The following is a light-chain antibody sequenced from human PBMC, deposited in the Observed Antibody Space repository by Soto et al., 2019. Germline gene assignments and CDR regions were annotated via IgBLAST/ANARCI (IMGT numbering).Light chain of an antibody. V-gene: IGKV1-5*03. CDR1: QSISSG. Sequence: DIQMTQSPSTLSASVGDRVTITCRASQSISSGLAWYQQKPGKAPKLLIYKASSLESGVRSRFSGSGSGTEFTLTISSLQPDDFATDYCQQYNSYSYTFGEGTKLEIK. CDR2: KAS. CDR3: QQYNSYSYT. J-gene: IGKJ2*01.